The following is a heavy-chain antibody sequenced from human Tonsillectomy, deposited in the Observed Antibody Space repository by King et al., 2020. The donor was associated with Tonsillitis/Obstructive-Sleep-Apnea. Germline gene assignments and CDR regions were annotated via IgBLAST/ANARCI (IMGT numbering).Heavy chain of an antibody. D-gene: IGHD5-18*01. V-gene: IGHV3-43*01. CDR3: VKEAVDTSMVTYAFDA. CDR1: GFTFEDYT. Sequence: VQLVESGGVVVRPGGSLRISCVASGFTFEDYTMHWVRQAPGKGLEWVSLISWAGDSTNYADSVRGRFTISRDNSENSLYLQMNSLESEDTALYYCVKEAVDTSMVTYAFDAWGLGTMVTVSS. J-gene: IGHJ3*01. CDR2: ISWAGDST.